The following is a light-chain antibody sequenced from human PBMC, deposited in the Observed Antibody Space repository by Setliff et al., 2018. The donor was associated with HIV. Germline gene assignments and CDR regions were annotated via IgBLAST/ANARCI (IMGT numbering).Light chain of an antibody. CDR1: SSDIGANNY. J-gene: IGLJ2*01. CDR2: DVI. CDR3: SSYTNSGTL. V-gene: IGLV2-14*03. Sequence: QSVLTQPVSVSGSPGQSITISCTGTSSDIGANNYVSWYQQHPDTAPKLILYDVIKRPSGISNRFSGSKSGNTASLTISGLQAEDEADYYCSSYTNSGTLIGGGTKVTVL.